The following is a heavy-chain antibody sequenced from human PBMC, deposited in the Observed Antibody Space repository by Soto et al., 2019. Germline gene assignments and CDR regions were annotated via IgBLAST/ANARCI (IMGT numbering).Heavy chain of an antibody. J-gene: IGHJ4*02. Sequence: PSETLSLTCAVSGGSISSGGYSWSWIRQPPGKGLEWIGYMYHSGSTYYNPSLKSRVTISIDRSKNQFSLKLSSVTAADTAVYYWARETDYLGQEILVTISS. CDR2: MYHSGST. CDR1: GGSISSGGYS. V-gene: IGHV4-30-2*01. CDR3: ARETDY.